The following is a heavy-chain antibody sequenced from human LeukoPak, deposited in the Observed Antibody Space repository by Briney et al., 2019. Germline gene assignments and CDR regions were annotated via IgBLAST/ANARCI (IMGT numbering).Heavy chain of an antibody. D-gene: IGHD3-9*01. J-gene: IGHJ3*02. V-gene: IGHV3-21*04. CDR3: AKPQLRYFDWLFRDGDAFDI. CDR1: GFTFNTYS. Sequence: PGGSLRLSCAASGFTFNTYSMNWVRQAPGKGLEWVSSISSSSTYIYYADSVKGRFTISRDNAKNSLYLQMNSLRAEDTALYYCAKPQLRYFDWLFRDGDAFDIWGQGTMVTVSS. CDR2: ISSSSTYI.